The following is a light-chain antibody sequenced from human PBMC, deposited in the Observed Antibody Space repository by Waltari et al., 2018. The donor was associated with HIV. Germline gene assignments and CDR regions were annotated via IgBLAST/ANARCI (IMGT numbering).Light chain of an antibody. J-gene: IGLJ3*02. CDR1: KIGSKS. Sequence: SSVLTQPPSVSVPPGQTARIGCVGNKIGSKSVQWYQQRPGQAPILVVYDDTERPSGIPERISGSNSGNTATLTISRVEAGDEADYYCQVWDSSHYHRGVFGGGTNLTVL. V-gene: IGLV3-21*02. CDR2: DDT. CDR3: QVWDSSHYHRGV.